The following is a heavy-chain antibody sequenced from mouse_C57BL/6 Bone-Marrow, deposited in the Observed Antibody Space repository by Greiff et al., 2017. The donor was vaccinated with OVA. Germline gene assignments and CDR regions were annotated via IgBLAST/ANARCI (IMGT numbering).Heavy chain of an antibody. J-gene: IGHJ2*01. CDR1: GYSITSGYD. Sequence: VQLQQSGPGMVKPSQSLSLTCTVTGYSITSGYDWHWIRHFPGNKLEWMGYISYSGSTNYNPSLKSRISITHDTSKNHFFLKLNSVTTEDTATYYCARELRCYYFDYWGQGTTLTVSS. CDR3: ARELRCYYFDY. CDR2: ISYSGST. V-gene: IGHV3-1*01. D-gene: IGHD1-1*01.